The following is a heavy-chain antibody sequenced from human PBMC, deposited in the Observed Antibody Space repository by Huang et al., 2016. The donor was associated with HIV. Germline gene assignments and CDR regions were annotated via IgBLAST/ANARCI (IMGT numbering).Heavy chain of an antibody. V-gene: IGHV1-69*01. D-gene: IGHD1-26*01. CDR1: GGTFSSFG. Sequence: QVQLVQSGAEVKKSGSSVKVSCKASGGTFSSFGITWVRQAPGQGLEWMGGIIPILGTINYAQKFQGRVTITADEFTSTAHMELSRLRSGDTAVYYCAREFEYTSSDYAFDIWGQGTMVTVSS. CDR3: AREFEYTSSDYAFDI. J-gene: IGHJ3*02. CDR2: IIPILGTI.